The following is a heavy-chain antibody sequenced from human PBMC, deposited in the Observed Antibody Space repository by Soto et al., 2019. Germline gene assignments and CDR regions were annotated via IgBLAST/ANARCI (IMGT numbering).Heavy chain of an antibody. Sequence: SETLSLTCTVSGGSISSGGYYWSWIRQHPGKGLEWIGYIYYSGSTYYNPSLKSRVTISVDTSKNQFSLKLSSVTAADTAVYYCDRGRLRFFYDYSGQGTLVTVS. CDR2: IYYSGST. CDR3: DRGRLRFFYDY. J-gene: IGHJ4*02. D-gene: IGHD3-3*01. CDR1: GGSISSGGYY. V-gene: IGHV4-31*03.